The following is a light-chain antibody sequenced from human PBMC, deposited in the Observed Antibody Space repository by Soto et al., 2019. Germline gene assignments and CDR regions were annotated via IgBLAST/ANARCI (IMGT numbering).Light chain of an antibody. CDR3: QQRRNWPIT. CDR1: KSVSSY. V-gene: IGKV3-11*01. Sequence: EIRLTNSPGTLSSSEGARATLSWWASKSVSSYLAWYQQKPGQAPRLLIYDASNRATGIPARFSGSGSGTDFNLTIIILEPEDCAVYYCQQRRNWPITFGQVRIMEIK. CDR2: DAS. J-gene: IGKJ5*01.